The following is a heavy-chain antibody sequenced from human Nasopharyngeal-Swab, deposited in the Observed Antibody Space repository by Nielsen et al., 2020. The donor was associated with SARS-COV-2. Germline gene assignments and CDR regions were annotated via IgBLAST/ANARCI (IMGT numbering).Heavy chain of an antibody. V-gene: IGHV1-46*01. Sequence: ASVKVSYKASGYTFTRYYIHWVRQAPGQGLEWMGIINPGGGSARYSQNFQGRVTMTRDTSTSTVYMELSSLRSEDTAVYYCARGGDPREVVAATDCFDPWGQGTLVTVSS. D-gene: IGHD2-15*01. CDR3: ARGGDPREVVAATDCFDP. CDR2: INPGGGSA. CDR1: GYTFTRYY. J-gene: IGHJ5*02.